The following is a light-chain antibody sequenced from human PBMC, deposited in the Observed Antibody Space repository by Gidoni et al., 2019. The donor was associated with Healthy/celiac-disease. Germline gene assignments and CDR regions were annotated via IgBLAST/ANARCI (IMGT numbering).Light chain of an antibody. CDR2: EVR. J-gene: IGLJ2*01. CDR1: CSVVGRYDL. Sequence: QSALTQPASVSGSPGQSLTISCTGGCSVVGRYDLVSWYQVHPGKGPKLVIYEVRKRPSGVSYPFSASKSGNTASLRISGLQAEDEADYYCCSYAGRDTLIFGGGTKSDRP. CDR3: CSYAGRDTLI. V-gene: IGLV2-23*02.